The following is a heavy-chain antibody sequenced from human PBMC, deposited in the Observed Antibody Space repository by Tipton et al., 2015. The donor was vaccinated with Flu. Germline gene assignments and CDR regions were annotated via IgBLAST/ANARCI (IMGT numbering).Heavy chain of an antibody. CDR3: ARDVSRGWGN. V-gene: IGHV3-7*01. Sequence: SLRLSCAASGFTFSRYWMTWVRQAPGKGLEWVANIKDDGRDKYYVDSVKGRFTISRDNAKNSLYLQMSGLRAEDTAVYYCARDVSRGWGNWGQGTLVTVSS. CDR1: GFTFSRYW. CDR2: IKDDGRDK. J-gene: IGHJ4*02. D-gene: IGHD3-10*01.